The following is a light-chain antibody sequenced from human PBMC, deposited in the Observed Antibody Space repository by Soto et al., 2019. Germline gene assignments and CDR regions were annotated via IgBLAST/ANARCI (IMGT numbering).Light chain of an antibody. J-gene: IGLJ2*01. CDR2: EVS. V-gene: IGLV2-14*01. CDR1: SSDVGGYNY. CDR3: SSYTSSSTVV. Sequence: QSALTQPASVSGSPGQSITISCTGTSSDVGGYNYVSWYQHHPGKAPKLMIYEVSNRPSGVSNRFSGSKSGNTASLTISGLQAEDEADYYCSSYTSSSTVVFGGGTKLTRP.